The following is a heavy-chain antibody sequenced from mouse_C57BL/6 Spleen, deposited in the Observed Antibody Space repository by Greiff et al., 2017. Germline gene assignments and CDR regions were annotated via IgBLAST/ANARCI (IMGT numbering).Heavy chain of an antibody. CDR3: ARDYYGGSYGEYFDG. J-gene: IGHJ2*01. CDR2: IDPGSGST. CDR1: GYTFTSYW. V-gene: IGHV1-55*01. Sequence: QVQLQQPGAELVKPGASVKMSCKASGYTFTSYWITWVKQRPGQGLEWIGDIDPGSGSTNYNEKFKSKATLTVDTSSSTAYMQLSSLTSEDSAVYYCARDYYGGSYGEYFDGWGPGTTLTVAS. D-gene: IGHD1-1*01.